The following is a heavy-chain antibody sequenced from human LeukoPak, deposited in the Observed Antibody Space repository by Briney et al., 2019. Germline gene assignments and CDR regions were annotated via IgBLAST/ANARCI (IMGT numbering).Heavy chain of an antibody. CDR3: ARDPQQFLEWLFDASPDYYYYMDV. J-gene: IGHJ6*03. V-gene: IGHV3-11*06. CDR1: GFPFSDYY. D-gene: IGHD3-3*01. CDR2: ISGTSKYI. Sequence: GGSLRLSCAASGFPFSDYYMSWIRQAPGKGLEWVASISGTSKYILYSESLKGRFSISRDNSKNSLYLQMNSLRVEDTAVYYCARDPQQFLEWLFDASPDYYYYMDVWGKGTTVTVSS.